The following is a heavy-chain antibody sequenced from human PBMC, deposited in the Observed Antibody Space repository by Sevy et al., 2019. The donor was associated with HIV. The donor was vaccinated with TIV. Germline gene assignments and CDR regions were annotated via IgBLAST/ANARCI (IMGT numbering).Heavy chain of an antibody. CDR1: RFTFSSYC. CDR2: INQDGGEK. CDR3: ARVSSIYYDRGYYYAMDV. V-gene: IGHV3-7*01. J-gene: IGHJ6*02. Sequence: GGSLRLSCAASRFTFSSYCMSWVRQAPGKGLEWVANINQDGGEKYHMDSVKGRFTISRDNAKNSLYLQMNSLRAEDSAVYFYARVSSIYYDRGYYYAMDVWGQGTTVTVSS. D-gene: IGHD3-22*01.